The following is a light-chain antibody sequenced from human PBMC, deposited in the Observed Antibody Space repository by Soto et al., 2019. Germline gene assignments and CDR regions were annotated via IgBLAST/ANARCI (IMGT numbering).Light chain of an antibody. CDR2: RNN. J-gene: IGLJ2*01. CDR3: ATWDDSLSGVV. Sequence: QSVLTQPPSASGTPGQRVTISCSGSSSNIGSNYVFSYFQLPGTAPKVLLYRNNQRPSGVPDRFSGSKSGTSASLAISGLRSEDEADYYCATWDDSLSGVVFGGGTKVTVL. V-gene: IGLV1-47*01. CDR1: SSNIGSNY.